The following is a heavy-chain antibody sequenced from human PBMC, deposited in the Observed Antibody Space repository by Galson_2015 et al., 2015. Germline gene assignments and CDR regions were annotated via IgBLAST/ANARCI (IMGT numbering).Heavy chain of an antibody. J-gene: IGHJ4*02. Sequence: ETLSLTCTVSGGSISSYYWSWIRQPPGKGLEWIGYIYYSGSTNYNPSLKSRVTISVDTSKNQFSLKLSSVTAADTAVYYCARATGDTFGGVIVDYWGQGTLVTVSS. V-gene: IGHV4-59*01. CDR2: IYYSGST. CDR1: GGSISSYY. CDR3: ARATGDTFGGVIVDY. D-gene: IGHD3-16*02.